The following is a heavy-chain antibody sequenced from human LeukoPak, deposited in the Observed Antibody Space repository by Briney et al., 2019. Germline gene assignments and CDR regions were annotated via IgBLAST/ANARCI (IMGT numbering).Heavy chain of an antibody. CDR1: GGTFSSYA. V-gene: IGHV1-69*05. D-gene: IGHD5-12*01. J-gene: IGHJ4*02. Sequence: SVKVSCKASGGTFSSYAISWVRQAPGQGLEWMGGIIPIFGTANYAQKFQGRVTITTDESTSTAYLELSSLRSEDTAVYYCATLLTWISRFWGQGTLVTVSS. CDR3: ATLLTWISRF. CDR2: IIPIFGTA.